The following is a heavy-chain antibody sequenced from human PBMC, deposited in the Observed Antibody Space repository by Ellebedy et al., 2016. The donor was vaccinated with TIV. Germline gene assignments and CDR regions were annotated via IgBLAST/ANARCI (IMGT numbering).Heavy chain of an antibody. CDR1: GYTFTTYS. J-gene: IGHJ6*02. CDR3: AREYGSGSYFSFYYHGMDV. V-gene: IGHV1-18*01. CDR2: ISVYHVNT. D-gene: IGHD3-10*01. Sequence: AASVKVSCKASGYTFTTYSISWVRQAPGQGLEWMGWISVYHVNTNYAQKLQGRVTMTTDTSTRTAYMELRSLRSDDTAVYYCAREYGSGSYFSFYYHGMDVWGQGTTVTVSS.